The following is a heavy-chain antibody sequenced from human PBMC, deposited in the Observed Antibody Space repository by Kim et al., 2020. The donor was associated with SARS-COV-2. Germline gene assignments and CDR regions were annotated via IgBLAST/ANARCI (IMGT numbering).Heavy chain of an antibody. J-gene: IGHJ4*01. V-gene: IGHV3-23*01. CDR2: T. Sequence: TYNSNSVKGRFTTTRDNPKNTLQLQMNRLRAEDTGVYYCARSGSDYSGYWGQGTLVTVSS. D-gene: IGHD1-26*01. CDR3: ARSGSDYSGY.